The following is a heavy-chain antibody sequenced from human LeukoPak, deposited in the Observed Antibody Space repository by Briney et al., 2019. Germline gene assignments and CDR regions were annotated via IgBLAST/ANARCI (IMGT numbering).Heavy chain of an antibody. V-gene: IGHV1-18*01. CDR3: ARERRAHPFGGVLRFLEGDAFDI. Sequence: ASVKVSCKASGYTFTSYGISWVRRAPGQGLEWMGWISAYNGNTNYAQKLQGRVTMTTDTSTSTAYMELRSLRPDDTAVYYCARERRAHPFGGVLRFLEGDAFDIWGQGTMVTVSS. CDR2: ISAYNGNT. CDR1: GYTFTSYG. D-gene: IGHD3-3*01. J-gene: IGHJ3*02.